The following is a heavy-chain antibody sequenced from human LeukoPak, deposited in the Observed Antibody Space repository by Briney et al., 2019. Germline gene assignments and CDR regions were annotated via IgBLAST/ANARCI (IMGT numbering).Heavy chain of an antibody. V-gene: IGHV4-39*01. CDR3: AGQYSSSSFRFDP. CDR2: IYYSGST. D-gene: IGHD6-6*01. Sequence: SETLSLTCTVSGGSISSSSYYWGWIRQPPGKGLEWIGSIYYSGSTYYNPSLKSRVTISVDTSKNQFSLKLSSVTAADTAIYYCAGQYSSSSFRFDPWGQGTLVTVSS. J-gene: IGHJ5*02. CDR1: GGSISSSSYY.